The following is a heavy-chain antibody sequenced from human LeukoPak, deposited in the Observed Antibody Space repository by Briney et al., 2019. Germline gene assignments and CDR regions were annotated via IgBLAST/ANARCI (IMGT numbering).Heavy chain of an antibody. CDR3: AKFGSSWYFDY. CDR1: GLTFSSYA. V-gene: IGHV3-23*01. J-gene: IGHJ4*02. Sequence: GGSLRLSCEASGLTFSSYAMTWVRQAPGKGLEWVSTVTGSGGITYYADSVKGRFTISRDNSKNTLSLQMNSLRVEDTAVYYCAKFGSSWYFDYWGQGTLVTVSS. CDR2: VTGSGGIT. D-gene: IGHD6-13*01.